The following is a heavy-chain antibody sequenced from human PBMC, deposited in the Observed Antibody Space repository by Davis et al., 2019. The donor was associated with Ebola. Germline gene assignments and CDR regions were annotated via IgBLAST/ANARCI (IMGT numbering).Heavy chain of an antibody. CDR1: GFTFSNYG. D-gene: IGHD3-16*01. Sequence: GSLRLSCAASGFTFSNYGMNWIRQPPGKGLEWIGESFDDGSTNFNPSLKSRVTISVATSKNQFSLRLNSVTAADTAVYYCARGWGTFRFDPWGQGTLVIVSS. CDR2: SFDDGST. V-gene: IGHV4-34*01. J-gene: IGHJ5*02. CDR3: ARGWGTFRFDP.